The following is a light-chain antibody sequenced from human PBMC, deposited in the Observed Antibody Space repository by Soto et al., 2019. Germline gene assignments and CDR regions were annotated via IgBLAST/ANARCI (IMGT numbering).Light chain of an antibody. J-gene: IGKJ1*01. V-gene: IGKV3-20*01. CDR3: QQYGSSLTWT. CDR1: QSVTSNY. Sequence: EVVLTQSPGTVSLSPGERATLSCRASQSVTSNYLAWYQQKPGQAPRLLIYAASSRATGIPDRFSGSGSGTYFSLTLSRLEPEDFAVYYCQQYGSSLTWTFGQGTKVEIK. CDR2: AAS.